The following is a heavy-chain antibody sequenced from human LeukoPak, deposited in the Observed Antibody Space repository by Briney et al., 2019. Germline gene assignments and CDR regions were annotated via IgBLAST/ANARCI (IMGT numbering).Heavy chain of an antibody. Sequence: PSETLSLTCTVSGGSISSSSYYWGWIRQPPGKGLEWIGSIYHSGSTYYNPSLKSRVTISVDTSKNQFSLKLNSVTAADTAVYYCARQRNYDFWSGTRRGWFDPWGQGTLVTVSS. CDR1: GGSISSSSYY. CDR2: IYHSGST. CDR3: ARQRNYDFWSGTRRGWFDP. V-gene: IGHV4-39*01. J-gene: IGHJ5*02. D-gene: IGHD3-3*01.